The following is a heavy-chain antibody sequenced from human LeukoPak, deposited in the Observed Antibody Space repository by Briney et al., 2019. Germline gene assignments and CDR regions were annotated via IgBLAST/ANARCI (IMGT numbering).Heavy chain of an antibody. J-gene: IGHJ4*02. CDR1: GFSFSTSW. D-gene: IGHD1-14*01. V-gene: IGHV3-74*01. CDR2: ISSDGTNT. Sequence: GGSLRLSCAASGFSFSTSWMHWVRQAPGKGLLWLSRISSDGTNTKYADSVKGRFTISRDNAKSTLYLQMNRLRAEDTAVYYCARDQSQAGPTTVDYWGQGTLVTVSS. CDR3: ARDQSQAGPTTVDY.